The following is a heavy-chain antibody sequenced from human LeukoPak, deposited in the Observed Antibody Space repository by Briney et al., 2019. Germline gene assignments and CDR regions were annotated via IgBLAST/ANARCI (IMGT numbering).Heavy chain of an antibody. CDR1: NFPFKNYG. D-gene: IGHD3-10*01. J-gene: IGHJ4*02. CDR3: AKEGPGGLNF. CDR2: IWSVDGEK. V-gene: IGHV3-33*03. Sequence: GGSLRLSCAATNFPFKNYGMHWVRQSPGKGLEWVAVIWSVDGEKHYLDSVKGRFTISRDNSKNMLFLQMNSLRIEDTAVYYCAKEGPGGLNFWGQGTLVTVSS.